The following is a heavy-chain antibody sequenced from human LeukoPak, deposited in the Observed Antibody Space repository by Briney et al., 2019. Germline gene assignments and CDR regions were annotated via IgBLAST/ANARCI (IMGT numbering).Heavy chain of an antibody. J-gene: IGHJ4*02. V-gene: IGHV1-69*05. D-gene: IGHD1-26*01. CDR3: ARGPSSGSYLDY. CDR1: GGTFSSYA. Sequence: SVKVSCKASGGTFSSYAISRVRQAPGQGLAWMGGIIPIFGTANYAQKFQGRVTITTDESTSTAYMELSSLRSEDTAVYYCARGPSSGSYLDYWGQGTLVTVSS. CDR2: IIPIFGTA.